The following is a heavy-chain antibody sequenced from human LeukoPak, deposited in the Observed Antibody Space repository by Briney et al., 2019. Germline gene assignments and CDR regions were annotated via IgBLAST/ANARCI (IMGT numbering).Heavy chain of an antibody. Sequence: WGSLRLSCAASGFTFNNYGMNWVRQAPGKGLEWVSGISGPGGNTYYADSVKGRFTISRDNSKNTLYLQMNSLRAEDTAVYYCAKKVGGVYAFDIWGQGTMATVSS. CDR3: AKKVGGVYAFDI. CDR2: ISGPGGNT. D-gene: IGHD3-16*01. J-gene: IGHJ3*02. CDR1: GFTFNNYG. V-gene: IGHV3-23*01.